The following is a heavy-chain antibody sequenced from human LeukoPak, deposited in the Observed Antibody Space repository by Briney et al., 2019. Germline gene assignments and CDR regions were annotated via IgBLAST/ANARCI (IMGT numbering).Heavy chain of an antibody. J-gene: IGHJ6*03. CDR3: ATDLDSSYYHYMDV. CDR2: ISGSGGST. V-gene: IGHV3-23*01. CDR1: GFTFSSYA. Sequence: GGSLRLSCAASGFTFSSYAMSWVRQAPGKGLEWVSAISGSGGSTYYADSVKGRFTISRDNSKNTLYLQMNSLRAEDTAVYYCATDLDSSYYHYMDVWGKGTTVTVSS. D-gene: IGHD2/OR15-2a*01.